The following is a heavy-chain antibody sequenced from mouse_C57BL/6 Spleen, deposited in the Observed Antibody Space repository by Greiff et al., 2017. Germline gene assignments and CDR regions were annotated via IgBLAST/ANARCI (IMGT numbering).Heavy chain of an antibody. J-gene: IGHJ4*01. D-gene: IGHD1-1*01. Sequence: VQLQQSGAELAKPGASVKLSCKASGYTFTSYWMHWVKQRPGQGLEWIGYINPSSGYTKYNQKFKDKATLTAAKSSSTAYMQLSSLTYEDYAVYYCARESTTVVAPGYAMDYWGQGTSVTVSS. CDR1: GYTFTSYW. CDR3: ARESTTVVAPGYAMDY. CDR2: INPSSGYT. V-gene: IGHV1-7*01.